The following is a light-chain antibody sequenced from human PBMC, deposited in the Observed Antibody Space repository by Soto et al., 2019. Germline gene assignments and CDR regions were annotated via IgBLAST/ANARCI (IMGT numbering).Light chain of an antibody. CDR3: QQYARSPRT. Sequence: IVLTQSPGTLSLSPGERATLSCRASQNVDHSYLAWYQQKPGQAPRLLIYGASSRATGFPARFSASGSGTEFTLTISRLEPEDFGVHYCQQYARSPRTFGQGTKVDIK. CDR2: GAS. J-gene: IGKJ1*01. CDR1: QNVDHSY. V-gene: IGKV3-20*01.